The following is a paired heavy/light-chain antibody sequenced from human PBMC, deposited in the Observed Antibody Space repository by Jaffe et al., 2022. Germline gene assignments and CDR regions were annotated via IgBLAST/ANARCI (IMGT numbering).Light chain of an antibody. CDR3: QQLNSYPWNT. V-gene: IGKV1-9*01. Sequence: DIQLTQSPSFLSASVGDRVTITCRASQGISSYLAWYQQKPGKAPKLLIYAASTLQSGVPSRFSGSGSGTEFTLTISSLQPEDFATYYCQQLNSYPWNTFGQGTKLEIK. J-gene: IGKJ2*01. CDR1: QGISSY. CDR2: AAS.
Heavy chain of an antibody. D-gene: IGHD5-12*01. J-gene: IGHJ6*03. CDR2: ISSSGSTI. CDR3: AGAGVATIFLYYYYMDV. CDR1: GFTFSSYE. Sequence: EVQLVESGGGLVQPGGSLRLSCAASGFTFSSYEMNWVRQAPGKGLEWVSYISSSGSTIYYADSVKGRFTISRDNAKNSLYLQMNSLRAEDTAVYYCAGAGVATIFLYYYYMDVWGKGTTVTVSS. V-gene: IGHV3-48*03.